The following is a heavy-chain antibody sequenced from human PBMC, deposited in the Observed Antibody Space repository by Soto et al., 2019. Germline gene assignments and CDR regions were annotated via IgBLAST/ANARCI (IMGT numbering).Heavy chain of an antibody. J-gene: IGHJ4*02. CDR2: ISGSGGST. CDR1: GFTFSSYA. CDR3: AKDLRDIVVVVAATMGYFDY. V-gene: IGHV3-23*01. Sequence: GGSLRLSCAPSGFTFSSYAMSWVRQAPGKGLEWVSAISGSGGSTYYADSVKGRFTISRDNSKNTLYLQMNSLRAEDTAVYYCAKDLRDIVVVVAATMGYFDYWGQGTLVTVSS. D-gene: IGHD2-15*01.